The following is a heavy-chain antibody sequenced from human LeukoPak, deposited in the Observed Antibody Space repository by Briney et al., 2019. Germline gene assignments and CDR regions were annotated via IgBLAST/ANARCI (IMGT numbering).Heavy chain of an antibody. CDR3: ATEGVAVAGTDYYGMDV. V-gene: IGHV1-18*01. D-gene: IGHD6-19*01. J-gene: IGHJ6*02. Sequence: ASVKVSCKASGYTFTSYGISWVRQAPGQGLEWLGWVTPYSFNTNSAQKFQGRVTMTTDTSTSTAYMELRSLRSDDTAVYYCATEGVAVAGTDYYGMDVWGQGTTVTVSS. CDR1: GYTFTSYG. CDR2: VTPYSFNT.